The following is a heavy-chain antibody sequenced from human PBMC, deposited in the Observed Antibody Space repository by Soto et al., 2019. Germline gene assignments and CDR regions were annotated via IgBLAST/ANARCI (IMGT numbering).Heavy chain of an antibody. D-gene: IGHD3-10*01. CDR1: GYTFTSYG. CDR3: ASAGKYYYGSGSPYYYGMDV. J-gene: IGHJ6*02. CDR2: ISGYNGNT. Sequence: QVQLVQSGAEVKKPGASVKVSCKASGYTFTSYGVSWVRQAPGQGLEWMGWISGYNGNTNYAQKLQGRVTMTTDTSTSTAYMELRSLGSADTALYYCASAGKYYYGSGSPYYYGMDVWGQGITVTVSS. V-gene: IGHV1-18*04.